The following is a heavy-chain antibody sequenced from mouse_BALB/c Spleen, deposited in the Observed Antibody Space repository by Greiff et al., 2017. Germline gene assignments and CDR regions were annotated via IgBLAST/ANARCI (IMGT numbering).Heavy chain of an antibody. D-gene: IGHD6-1*01. CDR1: GFTFTDYY. CDR3: ARDETTLYYYAMDY. J-gene: IGHJ4*01. V-gene: IGHV7-3*02. Sequence: EVQGVESGGGLVQPGGSLRLSCATSGFTFTDYYMSWVRQPPGKALEWLGFIRNKANGYTTEYSASVKGRFTISRDNSQSILYLQMNTLRAEDSATYYCARDETTLYYYAMDYWGQGTSVTVSS. CDR2: IRNKANGYTT.